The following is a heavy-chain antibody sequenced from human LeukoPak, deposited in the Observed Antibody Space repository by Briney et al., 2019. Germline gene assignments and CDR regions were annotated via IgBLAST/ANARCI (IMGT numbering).Heavy chain of an antibody. CDR3: ARASVVGVDRERGRAYYFDY. V-gene: IGHV7-4-1*02. CDR2: INTNTGNP. Sequence: GASVKVSCKASGYTFSGSYIHWVRQAPGQGLEWMGWINTNTGNPTHAQGFTGRFVFSLDTSVSTAYLQISSLKAEDTAVYYCARASVVGVDRERGRAYYFDYWGQGTLVTVSS. D-gene: IGHD1-26*01. J-gene: IGHJ4*02. CDR1: GYTFSGSY.